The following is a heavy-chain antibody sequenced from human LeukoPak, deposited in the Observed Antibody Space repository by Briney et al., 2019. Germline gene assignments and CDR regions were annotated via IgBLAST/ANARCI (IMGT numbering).Heavy chain of an antibody. V-gene: IGHV1-8*01. CDR3: ARGGRGYYYDSSGYPRPRGTIDD. Sequence: ASVKVSCKASGYTFTSYDINWVRQATGQGLEWMGWMNPNSGNTGYAQKFQDRVTMTRKTSISTAYMELSSLRSEDTAVYYCARGGRGYYYDSSGYPRPRGTIDDWGQGTLVTVSS. J-gene: IGHJ4*02. CDR2: MNPNSGNT. CDR1: GYTFTSYD. D-gene: IGHD3-22*01.